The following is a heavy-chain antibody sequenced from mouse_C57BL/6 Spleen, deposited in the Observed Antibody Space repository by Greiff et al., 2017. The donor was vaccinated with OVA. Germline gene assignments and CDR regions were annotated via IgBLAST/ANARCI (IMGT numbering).Heavy chain of an antibody. Sequence: EVQRVESGGGLVKPGGSLKLSCAASGFTFSDYGMHWVRQAPETGLEWVAYISSGSSTIYYADTVKGRFTISRDNAKNTLFLQMTSLRSEDTAMYYCARNAGYGFDYWGQGTTRTVSS. CDR2: ISSGSSTI. J-gene: IGHJ2*01. CDR3: ARNAGYGFDY. V-gene: IGHV5-17*01. D-gene: IGHD3-1*01. CDR1: GFTFSDYG.